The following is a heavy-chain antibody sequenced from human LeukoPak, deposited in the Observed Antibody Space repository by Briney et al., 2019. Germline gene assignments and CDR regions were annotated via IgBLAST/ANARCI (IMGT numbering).Heavy chain of an antibody. D-gene: IGHD4-23*01. CDR3: ARSGTTVVTRSYYFDY. Sequence: PSETLSLTCAVYGGSFGGYYWSWIRQPPGKGLEWIGEINHSGSTNYNPSLKSRVTISVDTSKNQFSLKLSSVTAADTAVYYCARSGTTVVTRSYYFDYWGQGTLVTVSS. CDR1: GGSFGGYY. V-gene: IGHV4-34*01. CDR2: INHSGST. J-gene: IGHJ4*02.